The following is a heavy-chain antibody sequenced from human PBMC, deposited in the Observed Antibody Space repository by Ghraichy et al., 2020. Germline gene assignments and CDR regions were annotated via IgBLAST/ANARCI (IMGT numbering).Heavy chain of an antibody. Sequence: GGSLRLSCIASGFTFSGYWMTWIRQAPGRGLEWVANIKQDGSVEYYVDSVKGRFTIFRDNAKNSLSLQMNSLRAEDTAVYYCAKYGPSGSWYGSFDLWGQGTLVTVAS. CDR2: IKQDGSVE. J-gene: IGHJ4*02. V-gene: IGHV3-7*01. CDR1: GFTFSGYW. CDR3: AKYGPSGSWYGSFDL. D-gene: IGHD6-13*01.